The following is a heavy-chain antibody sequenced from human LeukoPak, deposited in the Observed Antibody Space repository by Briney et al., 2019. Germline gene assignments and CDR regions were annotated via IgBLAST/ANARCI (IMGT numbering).Heavy chain of an antibody. CDR2: ISASGGST. CDR1: GSTFSSYA. J-gene: IGHJ4*02. V-gene: IGHV3-23*01. Sequence: GGSLRLSCAASGSTFSSYAMSWVRQAPGKGLEWVSSISASGGSTFYADSVKGRFTISRDNSKNTLYLQMNSLRAEDTAVYYCASSSSGWYKFDYWGQGTLVSVSS. D-gene: IGHD6-19*01. CDR3: ASSSSGWYKFDY.